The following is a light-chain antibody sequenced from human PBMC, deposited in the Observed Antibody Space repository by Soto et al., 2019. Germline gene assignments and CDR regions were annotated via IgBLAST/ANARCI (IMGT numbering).Light chain of an antibody. J-gene: IGKJ1*01. Sequence: EIVLTQSPGTLSLSPGERATLSCRASESVASNYLAWYQHKPGQAPRLLFFGASNRATAIPDRFSGSGSGTDFTLTISRVEPEDFAVYYCQQYTTSSRTFGQGTKVDIK. CDR2: GAS. V-gene: IGKV3-20*01. CDR3: QQYTTSSRT. CDR1: ESVASNY.